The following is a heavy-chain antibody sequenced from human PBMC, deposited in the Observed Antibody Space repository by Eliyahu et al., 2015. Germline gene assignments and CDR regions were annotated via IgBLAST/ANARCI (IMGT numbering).Heavy chain of an antibody. J-gene: IGHJ1*01. Sequence: QVQLVQSGAEVKKPGSSVKVSCKASGGSFSSYNISWVRQAPGQGLEWMGGIVPIXGTPNYXQKFQGRVTITADESTNTAYMALSSLKSEDTAVYYCAREAYVGNMNRYFQHWGQGTLVSVSS. CDR2: IVPIXGTP. CDR3: AREAYVGNMNRYFQH. D-gene: IGHD4-23*01. CDR1: GGSFSSYN. V-gene: IGHV1-69*01.